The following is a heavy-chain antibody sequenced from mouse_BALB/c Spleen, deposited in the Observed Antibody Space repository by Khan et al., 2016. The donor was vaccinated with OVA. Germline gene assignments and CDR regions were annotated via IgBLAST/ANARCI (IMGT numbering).Heavy chain of an antibody. CDR3: ASGRLILRYPDYFDY. CDR1: GYSITSDYA. CDR2: IGYSGST. Sequence: DVQLQESGPGLLKPSQSLSLTCTVTGYSITSDYAWNWIRQFPGNKLERMAYIGYSGSTTYNPSLRSRISITRDTSKNQFFLQLHSVTTEDTATYYCASGRLILRYPDYFDYWGQGTTLTVSS. J-gene: IGHJ2*01. D-gene: IGHD1-1*01. V-gene: IGHV3-2*02.